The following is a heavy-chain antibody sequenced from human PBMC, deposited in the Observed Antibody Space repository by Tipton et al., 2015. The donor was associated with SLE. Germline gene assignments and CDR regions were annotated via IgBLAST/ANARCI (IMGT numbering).Heavy chain of an antibody. CDR1: GGSISSSIYY. CDR3: ARGDAGRSDY. J-gene: IGHJ4*02. Sequence: TLSLTCTVSGGSISSSIYYWGWFRQPPGKGLEWIGSIYYSGSTYYNPSLKSRVTISVDTSKNQFSLKLSSVTAADTAVYYCARGDAGRSDYWGQGTLVTVSS. V-gene: IGHV4-39*07. D-gene: IGHD3-10*01. CDR2: IYYSGST.